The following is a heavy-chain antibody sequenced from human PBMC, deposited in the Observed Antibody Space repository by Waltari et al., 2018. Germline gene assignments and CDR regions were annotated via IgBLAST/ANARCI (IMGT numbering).Heavy chain of an antibody. CDR1: GFTFSNAW. D-gene: IGHD2-2*01. Sequence: EVQLVESGGGLVKPGGSLRLSCAASGFTFSNAWMSWVRQAPGRGLEWVGRIKSKTDGGTTDYAAPVKGRFTISRDDSKNTLYLQMNSLKTEDTAVYYCTTISIVVVPAAAMAFDIWGQGTMVTVSS. V-gene: IGHV3-15*01. J-gene: IGHJ3*02. CDR3: TTISIVVVPAAAMAFDI. CDR2: IKSKTDGGTT.